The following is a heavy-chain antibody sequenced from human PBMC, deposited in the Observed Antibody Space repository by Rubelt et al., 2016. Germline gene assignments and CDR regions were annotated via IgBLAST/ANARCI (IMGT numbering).Heavy chain of an antibody. CDR3: ARHAYYGSGSVWRRPEFDY. J-gene: IGHJ4*02. D-gene: IGHD3-10*01. CDR2: IYYSGGT. CDR1: GGSISSYY. Sequence: QVQLQESGPGLVKPSETLSLTCTVSGGSISSYYWSRIRQPPGKGLEWIGSIYYSGGTYYNPSLKCRVTLSVDTSKNQVSLKLSSVTAADTAVYYCARHAYYGSGSVWRRPEFDYWGQGTLVTVSS. V-gene: IGHV4-59*05.